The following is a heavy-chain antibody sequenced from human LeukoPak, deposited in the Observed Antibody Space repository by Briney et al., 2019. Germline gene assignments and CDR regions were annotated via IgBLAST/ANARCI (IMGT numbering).Heavy chain of an antibody. CDR1: GFAFSTSW. Sequence: GGSLRLSCAASGFAFSTSWMGWVRQVPGKGLEWVANTKQDGTESQYVDTVKGRFTISRDNTKNSLFLQMNSLTTEDTAVYYCARGHGSNWGQGVLVAVSS. CDR3: ARGHGSN. CDR2: TKQDGTES. V-gene: IGHV3-7*04. J-gene: IGHJ4*02.